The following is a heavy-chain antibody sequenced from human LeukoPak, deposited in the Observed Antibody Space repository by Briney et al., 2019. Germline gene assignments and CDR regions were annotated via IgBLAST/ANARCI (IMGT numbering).Heavy chain of an antibody. CDR1: GGSISSYY. CDR2: ISYSGST. V-gene: IGHV4-59*01. J-gene: IGHJ4*02. CDR3: AREGYDSNIYYKADY. Sequence: SETPSLTCTVSGGSISSYYWSWIRQPPGKGLEWIGYISYSGSTSYNPSLKSRVTITLDTSKNQFSLKLSSVTAADTAVYYCAREGYDSNIYYKADYWGQGTLVTVSS. D-gene: IGHD3-22*01.